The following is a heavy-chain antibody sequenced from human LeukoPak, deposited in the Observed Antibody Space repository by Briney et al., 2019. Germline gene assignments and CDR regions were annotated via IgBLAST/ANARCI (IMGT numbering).Heavy chain of an antibody. CDR1: GGSISSYY. CDR2: IYTSGST. J-gene: IGHJ3*02. D-gene: IGHD1-26*01. V-gene: IGHV4-4*07. Sequence: SETLSLTCTVSGGSISSYYWSWIRQPARKGLEWIGRIYTSGSTNYNPSLKSRVTISVDKSKNQFSLKLSSVTAADTAVYYCARDLLGATDAFDIWGQGTMVTVSS. CDR3: ARDLLGATDAFDI.